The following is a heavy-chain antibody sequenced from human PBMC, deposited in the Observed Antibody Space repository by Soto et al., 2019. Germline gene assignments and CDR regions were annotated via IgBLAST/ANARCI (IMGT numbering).Heavy chain of an antibody. CDR1: GFTFSSYG. V-gene: IGHV3-30*18. D-gene: IGHD2-15*01. CDR3: AKDRGFCNGGSCYGIDY. CDR2: ISYDGSNK. J-gene: IGHJ4*02. Sequence: QVQLVESGGGVVQPGRSLRLSCAASGFTFSSYGMHWVRQAPGKGLEWVAVISYDGSNKYHSDSVKGRFTTSRDNSKNTLFLQMNSLRAEDTAVYHCAKDRGFCNGGSCYGIDYWGQGALVTVSS.